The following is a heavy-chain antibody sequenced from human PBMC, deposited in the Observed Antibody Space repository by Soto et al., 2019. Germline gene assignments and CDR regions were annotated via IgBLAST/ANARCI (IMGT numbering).Heavy chain of an antibody. J-gene: IGHJ4*02. D-gene: IGHD3-22*01. CDR3: ARSSYYYDSSGYYFDY. Sequence: PSETLPLTCTVSGGSISSSSYYWGWIRQPPGKGLEWIGSIYYSGSTYYNPSLKSRVTISVDTSKNQFSLKLSSVTAADTAVYYCARSSYYYDSSGYYFDYWGQGTLVTVSS. CDR1: GGSISSSSYY. CDR2: IYYSGST. V-gene: IGHV4-39*01.